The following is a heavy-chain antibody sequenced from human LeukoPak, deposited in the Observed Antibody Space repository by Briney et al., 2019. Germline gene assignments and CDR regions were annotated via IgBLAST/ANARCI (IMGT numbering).Heavy chain of an antibody. CDR3: TTDRLDYWSGYSNYYYYYYMDV. V-gene: IGHV3-15*01. CDR1: GITFSNVW. Sequence: GGSLRLSCVASGITFSNVWMSWVRQAPGKGLEWVARIKSKINNGTIDYAAPVRGRFTISRDDSENTLYLQMSSLKTEDTAVYYCTTDRLDYWSGYSNYYYYYYMDVWGKGTTVTVSS. CDR2: IKSKINNGTI. D-gene: IGHD3-3*01. J-gene: IGHJ6*03.